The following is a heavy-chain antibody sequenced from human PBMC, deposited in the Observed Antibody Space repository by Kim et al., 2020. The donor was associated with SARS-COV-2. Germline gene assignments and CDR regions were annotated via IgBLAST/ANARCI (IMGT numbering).Heavy chain of an antibody. V-gene: IGHV3-53*04. J-gene: IGHJ6*02. CDR3: ARAGPEPGAVNYYGSGSYYWRRPAGHGMDV. Sequence: GGSLRLSCAASGFTVSSNYMSWVRQAPGKGLEWVSVIYSGGSTYYADSVKGRFTISRHNSKNTLYLQMNSLRAEDTAVYYCARAGPEPGAVNYYGSGSYYWRRPAGHGMDVWGQGTTVTVSS. D-gene: IGHD3-10*01. CDR1: GFTVSSNY. CDR2: IYSGGST.